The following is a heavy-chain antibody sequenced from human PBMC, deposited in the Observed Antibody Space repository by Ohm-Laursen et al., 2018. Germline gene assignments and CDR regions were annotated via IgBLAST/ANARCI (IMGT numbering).Heavy chain of an antibody. CDR2: ISDDGKAT. CDR3: AKRAQVRYFDY. D-gene: IGHD3-9*01. Sequence: SLRLSCAASGFTFSNYAMSWVRQAPGKGLEWVSAISDDGKATFYADSLKGRFTISRDNTKNTLYLQMNSLRADDTAVYYCAKRAQVRYFDYWGQGTLVTVSA. J-gene: IGHJ4*02. V-gene: IGHV3-23*01. CDR1: GFTFSNYA.